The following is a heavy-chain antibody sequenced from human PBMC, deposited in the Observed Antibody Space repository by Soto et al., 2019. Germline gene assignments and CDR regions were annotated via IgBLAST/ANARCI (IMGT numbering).Heavy chain of an antibody. V-gene: IGHV3-30*18. CDR2: MSYDGSYK. CDR3: AKDDDRYYYDSSGLPY. CDR1: GFTFGNYG. Sequence: QPGGSLRLSCAASGFTFGNYGMHWVRQAPGKGLEWVAVMSYDGSYKYYAGSVKGRFTISRDNSKNTLYLQMNSLRAEDTAVYYCAKDDDRYYYDSSGLPYWGQGTLVTVSS. J-gene: IGHJ4*02. D-gene: IGHD3-22*01.